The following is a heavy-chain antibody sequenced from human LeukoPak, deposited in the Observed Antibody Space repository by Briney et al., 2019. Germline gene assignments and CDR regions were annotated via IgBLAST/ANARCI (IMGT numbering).Heavy chain of an antibody. Sequence: GGSLRLSCAASGFTFSSFSMNWVRQAPGRGLEWVSSISTSSIYIYYADSVKGRFTISRDNAKTSLYLHMNSLRAEDTAVYYCARHLSGVTGYTYGRGIDYWGQGTLVTVSS. CDR1: GFTFSSFS. CDR3: ARHLSGVTGYTYGRGIDY. J-gene: IGHJ4*02. D-gene: IGHD5-18*01. V-gene: IGHV3-21*01. CDR2: ISTSSIYI.